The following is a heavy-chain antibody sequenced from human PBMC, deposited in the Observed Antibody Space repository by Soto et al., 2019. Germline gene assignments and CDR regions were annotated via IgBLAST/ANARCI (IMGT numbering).Heavy chain of an antibody. J-gene: IGHJ6*02. Sequence: GSLRLSCAASGFTFSSYSMNWVRQAPGKGLEWVSYISSSSSTVYYADSVKGRFTISRDNAKNSLYLQMNSLRDEDTAVYYCASCGGDSSSWYQDYYYYGMDVWGQGTTVTVSS. D-gene: IGHD6-13*01. V-gene: IGHV3-48*02. CDR3: ASCGGDSSSWYQDYYYYGMDV. CDR2: ISSSSSTV. CDR1: GFTFSSYS.